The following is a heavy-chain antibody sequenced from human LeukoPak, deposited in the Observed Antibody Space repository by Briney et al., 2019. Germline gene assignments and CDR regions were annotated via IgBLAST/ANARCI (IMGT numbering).Heavy chain of an antibody. Sequence: PGGSLRLSCAASGFTFSNNWMTWVRQAPGKGLEWVASVKKDESEKYYVDSVKGRFTISRDNAKNSLYLQMNSLRAEDTAVYYCARDRDYDILTGYSGYWGQGTLVTVSS. CDR2: VKKDESEK. D-gene: IGHD3-9*01. J-gene: IGHJ4*02. V-gene: IGHV3-7*03. CDR3: ARDRDYDILTGYSGY. CDR1: GFTFSNNW.